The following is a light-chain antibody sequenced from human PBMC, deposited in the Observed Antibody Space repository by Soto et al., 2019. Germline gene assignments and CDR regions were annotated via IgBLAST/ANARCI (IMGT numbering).Light chain of an antibody. J-gene: IGKJ1*01. CDR2: KAS. V-gene: IGKV1-5*03. Sequence: DIQMTQSPSTLSASVGDRVTITCRASQTIDSWLAWYQQRPGKPPNLLIYKASTLASGVPSRFSGSGSGTEFTLTINSLQHDDFATYYCQQYHIYSGTFGQGTK. CDR3: QQYHIYSGT. CDR1: QTIDSW.